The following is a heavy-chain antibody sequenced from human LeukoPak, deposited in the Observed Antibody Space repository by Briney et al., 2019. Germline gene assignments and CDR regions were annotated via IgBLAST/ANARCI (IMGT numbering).Heavy chain of an antibody. V-gene: IGHV3-23*01. D-gene: IGHD4-17*01. J-gene: IGHJ4*02. CDR3: AKVVGDFSF. Sequence: GGSLRLSCTASGFTFTTYAMSWVRQAPGKGLEWVAAIKSSDNSAYYTDSVKGRFTISRDNSKNTLFLQMNSLRAEDTAVYYCAKVVGDFSFWGQGTLVTVSS. CDR1: GFTFTTYA. CDR2: IKSSDNSA.